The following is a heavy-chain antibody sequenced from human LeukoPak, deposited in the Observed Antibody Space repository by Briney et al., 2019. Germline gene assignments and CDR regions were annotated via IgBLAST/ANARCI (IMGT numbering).Heavy chain of an antibody. CDR3: ARDGEGYCSGGSCFSWFDP. Sequence: GRSLRLSCAASGLTFSSYATHWVRQAPRKGLEWVAVISYDGSNKYYADSVKGRFTISRDNSKNTLYLQMNSLRAEDTAVYYCARDGEGYCSGGSCFSWFDPWGQGTLVTVSS. CDR2: ISYDGSNK. J-gene: IGHJ5*02. D-gene: IGHD2-15*01. CDR1: GLTFSSYA. V-gene: IGHV3-30-3*01.